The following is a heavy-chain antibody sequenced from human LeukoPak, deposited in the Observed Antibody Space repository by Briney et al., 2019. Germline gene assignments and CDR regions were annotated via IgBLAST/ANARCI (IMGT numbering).Heavy chain of an antibody. J-gene: IGHJ5*02. CDR1: GYSISSGYY. Sequence: SETLSLTCAVSGYSISSGYYWGWIRPPPGKGLEWIGIIYHSGSTYYSPSLKSRVTISVDTSKNQFSLKLSSVTAADTAVYYCARAANRLTGPILLESNWFDPWGQGTLVTVSS. CDR2: IYHSGST. CDR3: ARAANRLTGPILLESNWFDP. D-gene: IGHD3-9*01. V-gene: IGHV4-38-2*01.